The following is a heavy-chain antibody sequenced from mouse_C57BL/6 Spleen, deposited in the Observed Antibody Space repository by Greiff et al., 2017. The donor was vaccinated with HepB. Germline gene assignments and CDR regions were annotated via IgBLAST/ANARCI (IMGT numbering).Heavy chain of an antibody. D-gene: IGHD4-1*01. CDR2: IYPGSGNT. CDR3: ARRGANWGPLDY. Sequence: QVQLQQSGAELVRPGASVKLSCKASGYTFTDYYINWVKQRPGQGLEWIARIYPGSGNTYYNEKFKGKATLTAEKSSSTAYMQLSSLTSEDSAVYFCARRGANWGPLDYWGQGTTLTVSS. V-gene: IGHV1-76*01. CDR1: GYTFTDYY. J-gene: IGHJ2*01.